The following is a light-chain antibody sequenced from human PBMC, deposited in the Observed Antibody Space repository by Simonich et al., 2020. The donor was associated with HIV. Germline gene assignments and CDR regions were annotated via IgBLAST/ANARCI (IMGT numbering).Light chain of an antibody. CDR3: QQSYSTFRT. V-gene: IGKV3D-20*01. CDR2: DES. J-gene: IGKJ1*01. CDR1: QSVSSSY. Sequence: EIVLTQSPGTLSLSPGERATLSCRASQSVSSSYLAWYQQKPGLAPRLLIYDESSRATGIPDRFSGRGSGTDFTLTISSLQPEDFATYYCQQSYSTFRTFGQGTKVEIK.